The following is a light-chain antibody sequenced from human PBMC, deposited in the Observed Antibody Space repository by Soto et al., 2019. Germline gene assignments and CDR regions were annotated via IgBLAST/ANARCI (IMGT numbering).Light chain of an antibody. CDR3: QAWDSSTHVV. CDR1: KLGDKY. CDR2: QHS. Sequence: SSELTQPPSVSVSPGQTASITCSGDKLGDKYASWYQQKPGQSPVLVIYQHSKRPSGIPERFSGSNSGNTATLTISGTQAMDEADYFCQAWDSSTHVVFGGGTKVTVL. J-gene: IGLJ2*01. V-gene: IGLV3-1*01.